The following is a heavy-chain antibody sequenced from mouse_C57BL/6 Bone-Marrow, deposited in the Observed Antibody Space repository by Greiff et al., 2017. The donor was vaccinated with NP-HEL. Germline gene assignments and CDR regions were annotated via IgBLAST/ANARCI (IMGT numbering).Heavy chain of an antibody. CDR1: GFTFSSYG. J-gene: IGHJ2*01. D-gene: IGHD2-12*01. CDR3: ARRVCYVWYFDY. V-gene: IGHV5-6*02. CDR2: ISSGGSYT. Sequence: EVKLVESGGDLVKPGGSLKLSCAASGFTFSSYGMSWVRQTPDKRLEWVATISSGGSYTYYPDSVKGRFTISRDNAKNTLYLQMSSLESEDTAMYYCARRVCYVWYFDYWGQGTTLTVSS.